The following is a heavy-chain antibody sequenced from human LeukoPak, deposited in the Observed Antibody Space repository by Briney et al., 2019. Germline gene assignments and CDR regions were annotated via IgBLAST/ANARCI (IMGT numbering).Heavy chain of an antibody. CDR3: ARADYGGKTAYYYYYMDV. CDR2: IYTSGST. J-gene: IGHJ6*03. CDR1: GGSISSGSYY. Sequence: SETLSLTCTVSGGSISSGSYYWSWIRQPAGKGLEWIGRIYTSGSTNYNPSLKSRVTISVDTSKNQFSLKLGSVTAADTAVYYCARADYGGKTAYYYYYMDVWGKGATVTVSS. D-gene: IGHD4-23*01. V-gene: IGHV4-61*02.